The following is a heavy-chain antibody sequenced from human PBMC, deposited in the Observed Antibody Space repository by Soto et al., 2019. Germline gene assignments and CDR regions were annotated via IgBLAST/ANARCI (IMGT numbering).Heavy chain of an antibody. Sequence: QVQLVESGGGVVQPGRSLRLSCAASGFTFSSYAMHWVRQAPGKGLEWVAVISYDGSNKYYADSVKGRFTISRDNSKNTLYLQMNSLRAEDTAVYYCARTGDHYDFWSGYWDNYYYYYGMDVWGQGTTVTVSS. CDR2: ISYDGSNK. J-gene: IGHJ6*02. CDR3: ARTGDHYDFWSGYWDNYYYYYGMDV. D-gene: IGHD3-3*01. CDR1: GFTFSSYA. V-gene: IGHV3-30-3*01.